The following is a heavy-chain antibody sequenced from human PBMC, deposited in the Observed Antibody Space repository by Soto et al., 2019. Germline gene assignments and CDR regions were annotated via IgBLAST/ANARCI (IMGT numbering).Heavy chain of an antibody. Sequence: SETLSLTCTVSGGSISSSSYNWGWIRQPPGKGPEWIGNIYYRGNTYYNTSLKSRVTISVDTSKNQFSLKLSSVTAADTAVYYCARQWNYYFQTSGYEFDYWGQGTQVTVSS. D-gene: IGHD3-22*01. CDR3: ARQWNYYFQTSGYEFDY. CDR2: IYYRGNT. CDR1: GGSISSSSYN. J-gene: IGHJ4*02. V-gene: IGHV4-39*01.